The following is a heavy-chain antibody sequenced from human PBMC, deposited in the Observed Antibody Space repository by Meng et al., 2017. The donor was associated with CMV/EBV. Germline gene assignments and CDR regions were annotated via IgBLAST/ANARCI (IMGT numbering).Heavy chain of an antibody. V-gene: IGHV1-69*13. J-gene: IGHJ4*02. CDR1: GVTFSSCT. CDR2: ITPIFGVA. CDR3: ATGATTSRFRVDY. D-gene: IGHD2-2*01. Sequence: SVKVSCKASGVTFSSCTLSWVRQAPGHGREWMGGITPIFGVAQYAQNFQGRVTITADEYTNTAYMDVSSLRSEDTAVYYCATGATTSRFRVDYWGQGTLVTVSS.